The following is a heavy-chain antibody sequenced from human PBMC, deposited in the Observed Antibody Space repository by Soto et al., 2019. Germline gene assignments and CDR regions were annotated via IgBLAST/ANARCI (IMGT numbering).Heavy chain of an antibody. CDR2: INHSGST. D-gene: IGHD3-22*01. Sequence: QLQLQESGPGLVKPSETLSLTCRVSDGSMNSDSSYWGWIRQPPGKGLEWIGDINHSGSTYHNLSLKGRVTLSVDVSRNQFSLKLPSMTAADSAVYCCARLGGYVSVGYYYLWVSWGQGTLVTVSS. CDR1: DGSMNSDSSY. V-gene: IGHV4-39*01. CDR3: ARLGGYVSVGYYYLWVS. J-gene: IGHJ5*02.